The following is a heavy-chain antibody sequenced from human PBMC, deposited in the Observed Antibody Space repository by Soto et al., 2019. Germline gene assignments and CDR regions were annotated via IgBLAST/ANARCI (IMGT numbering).Heavy chain of an antibody. D-gene: IGHD5-12*01. J-gene: IGHJ4*02. CDR2: IYYSGST. Sequence: SETLSLTCTVSGGSISIGDYYWGWIRHPPGKGLEWIGYIYYSGSTYYNPSLKSRVTISVDTSKNQFSLKLSSVTAADTAVYYCARWLGYGPHFDYWGQGTLVTVSS. V-gene: IGHV4-30-4*01. CDR3: ARWLGYGPHFDY. CDR1: GGSISIGDYY.